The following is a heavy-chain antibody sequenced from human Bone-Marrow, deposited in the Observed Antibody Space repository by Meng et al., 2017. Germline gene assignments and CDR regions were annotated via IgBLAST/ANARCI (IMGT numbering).Heavy chain of an antibody. Sequence: QVHLVQSRSELKKPGASVKVSCKASGYTFTSYAMNWVRQAPGQGLEWMGWINTNTGNPTYAQGFTGRFVFSLDTSVSTAYLQISSLKAEDTAVYYCAREGDCSGTICFYYFDYWGQGTLVTVSS. V-gene: IGHV7-4-1*02. D-gene: IGHD2-2*01. CDR1: GYTFTSYA. J-gene: IGHJ4*02. CDR2: INTNTGNP. CDR3: AREGDCSGTICFYYFDY.